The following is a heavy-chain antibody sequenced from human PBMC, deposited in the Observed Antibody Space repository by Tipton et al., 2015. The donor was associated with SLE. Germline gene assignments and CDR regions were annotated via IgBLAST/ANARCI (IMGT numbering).Heavy chain of an antibody. CDR3: ARVRVLYGMDV. V-gene: IGHV4-61*09. CDR1: GGSISSSSYY. D-gene: IGHD3-10*01. Sequence: TLSLTCTVSGGSISSSSYYWSWIRQPAGKGLEWIGEINHSGSTNYNPSLKSRVTISVDTSKNQFSLKLSSVTAADTAVYYCARVRVLYGMDVWGQGTTVTVSS. J-gene: IGHJ6*02. CDR2: INHSGST.